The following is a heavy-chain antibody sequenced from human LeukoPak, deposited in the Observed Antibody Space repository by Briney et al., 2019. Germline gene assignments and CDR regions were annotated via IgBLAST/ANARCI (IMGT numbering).Heavy chain of an antibody. D-gene: IGHD3-9*01. Sequence: GGSLRLSCAASGFTFSSYGMHWVRQAPGKGLEWVAVIWYDGSNKYYADSVKGRFTISRDNSKNTLYLQMNSLRAEDTAVYYCNGGILTGYYSYFDYWGQGTLVTVSS. CDR3: NGGILTGYYSYFDY. CDR1: GFTFSSYG. J-gene: IGHJ4*02. CDR2: IWYDGSNK. V-gene: IGHV3-33*01.